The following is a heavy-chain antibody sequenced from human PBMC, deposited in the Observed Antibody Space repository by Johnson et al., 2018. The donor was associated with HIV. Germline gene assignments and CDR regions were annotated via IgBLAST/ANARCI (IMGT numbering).Heavy chain of an antibody. CDR1: GFTFSSYA. Sequence: QVQLVESGGGLVQPGGSLTLSCAVSGFTFSSYAMHWVRQAPGKGLAWVAVIWYDGSNKYYADSVKGRFTISRDTSKNTLYLQMNSLRAEDTAVYYCAKEPYSSSWYGAFDIWGQGTMVTVSS. J-gene: IGHJ3*02. CDR2: IWYDGSNK. D-gene: IGHD6-13*01. V-gene: IGHV3-33*06. CDR3: AKEPYSSSWYGAFDI.